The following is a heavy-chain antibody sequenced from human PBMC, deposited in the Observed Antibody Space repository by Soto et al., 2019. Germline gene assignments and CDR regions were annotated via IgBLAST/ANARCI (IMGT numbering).Heavy chain of an antibody. CDR2: INPNSGGT. D-gene: IGHD6-13*01. CDR1: GYTFTGYY. J-gene: IGHJ6*02. V-gene: IGHV1-2*04. Sequence: ASVKVSCKASGYTFTGYYMHWVRQAPGQGLEWMGWINPNSGGTNYAQKFQGWVTMTRDTSISTAYMELSRLRSDDTAVYYCAREGIAAALEPYYYYGMDVWGQGTTVTVSS. CDR3: AREGIAAALEPYYYYGMDV.